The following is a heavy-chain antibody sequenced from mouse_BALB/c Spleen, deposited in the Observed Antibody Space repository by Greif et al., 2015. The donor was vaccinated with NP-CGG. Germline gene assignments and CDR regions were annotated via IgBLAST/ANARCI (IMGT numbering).Heavy chain of an antibody. J-gene: IGHJ1*01. V-gene: IGHV14-3*02. Sequence: EVKLMESGAELVKPGASVKLSCTASGFNIKDTYMHWVKQRPEQGLEWIGRIDPANGNTKYDPKFQGKATITADTSSNTAYLQLSSLTSEDTAVYYCARQDWYFDVWGAGTTVTVSS. CDR3: ARQDWYFDV. CDR2: IDPANGNT. CDR1: GFNIKDTY.